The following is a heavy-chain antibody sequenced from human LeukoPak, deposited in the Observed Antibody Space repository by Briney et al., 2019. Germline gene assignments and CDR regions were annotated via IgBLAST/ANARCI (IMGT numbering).Heavy chain of an antibody. Sequence: SETLSLTCTVSGGSISSSSYYWGWIRQPPGKGLEWIGSIYYSGSTYYNPSLKSRVTISVDTSKNQFSLKLSSVTAADTAVYYCASLAYSSGWYRPAQYFQHWGQGTLVTVSS. CDR2: IYYSGST. CDR1: GGSISSSSYY. CDR3: ASLAYSSGWYRPAQYFQH. J-gene: IGHJ1*01. V-gene: IGHV4-39*01. D-gene: IGHD6-19*01.